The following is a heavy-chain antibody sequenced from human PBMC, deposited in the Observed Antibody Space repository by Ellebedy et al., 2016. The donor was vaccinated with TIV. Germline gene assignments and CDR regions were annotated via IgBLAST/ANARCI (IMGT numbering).Heavy chain of an antibody. CDR3: VKDISGLGYGMDV. J-gene: IGHJ6*02. CDR1: GFMFNTYA. CDR2: ISGGGSST. Sequence: PGGSLRLSCEASGFMFNTYAMNWVRQAPAKGLEWVSGISGGGSSTYIADPAKGRFTTSSVNSKNPRFLQMNSLRAEDTAVYYCVKDISGLGYGMDVWGQGTTVTVSS. D-gene: IGHD1-26*01. V-gene: IGHV3-23*01.